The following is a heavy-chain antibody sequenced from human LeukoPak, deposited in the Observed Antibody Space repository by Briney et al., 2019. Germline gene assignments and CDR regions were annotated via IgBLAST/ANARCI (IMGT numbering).Heavy chain of an antibody. J-gene: IGHJ6*02. V-gene: IGHV4-59*08. Sequence: SETLSLTCTVSGGSISSYYWSWIRQPPGKGLEWIGYIYYSGSTNYNPSLKSRVTISVDTSKNQFSLKLSSVTAADTAVYYCASSPMVRGYYYYGMDVWGQGTTVTVSS. D-gene: IGHD5-18*01. CDR2: IYYSGST. CDR3: ASSPMVRGYYYYGMDV. CDR1: GGSISSYY.